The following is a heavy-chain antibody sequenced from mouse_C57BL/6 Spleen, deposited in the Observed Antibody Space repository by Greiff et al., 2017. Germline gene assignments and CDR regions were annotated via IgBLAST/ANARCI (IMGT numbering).Heavy chain of an antibody. Sequence: EVQVVESGGDLVKPGGSLKLSCAASGFTFSSYGMSWVRQTPDKRLEWVATISSGGSYTYYPDRVKGRFTISRDNAKNTLYLQMSSLKSEDTAMYYCARHYYGSSYDAMDYWGQGTSVTVSS. CDR1: GFTFSSYG. J-gene: IGHJ4*01. CDR2: ISSGGSYT. V-gene: IGHV5-6*01. D-gene: IGHD1-1*01. CDR3: ARHYYGSSYDAMDY.